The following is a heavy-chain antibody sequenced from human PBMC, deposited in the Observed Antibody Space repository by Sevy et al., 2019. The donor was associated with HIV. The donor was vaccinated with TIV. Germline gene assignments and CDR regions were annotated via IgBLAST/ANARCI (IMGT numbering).Heavy chain of an antibody. D-gene: IGHD6-13*01. CDR2: ISSSSSYT. Sequence: GGSLRLSCAASGFTFSDYYMSWIRQAPGKGLEWVSYISSSSSYTNYADSVKGRFTISRDNAKNSLYLQMNSLRAEDTAVYYCAREGAAAPYFDYWGQRTLVTVSS. CDR1: GFTFSDYY. J-gene: IGHJ4*02. CDR3: AREGAAAPYFDY. V-gene: IGHV3-11*06.